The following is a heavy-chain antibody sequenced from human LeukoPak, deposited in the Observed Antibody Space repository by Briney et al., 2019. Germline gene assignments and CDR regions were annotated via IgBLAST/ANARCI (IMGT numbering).Heavy chain of an antibody. J-gene: IGHJ4*02. CDR2: ISIYGTEK. CDR1: GFTFRSYA. CDR3: AKDWGNGDYVSLFDH. Sequence: GGSLRLSCAASGFTFRSYAMHWVRQAPGKGQELVAVISIYGTEKYYTNSFKDRFTFSRDNSKTTLYLQMNSLRADDTAVYYCAKDWGNGDYVSLFDHWGQGTLVTVYS. D-gene: IGHD4-17*01. V-gene: IGHV3-30*18.